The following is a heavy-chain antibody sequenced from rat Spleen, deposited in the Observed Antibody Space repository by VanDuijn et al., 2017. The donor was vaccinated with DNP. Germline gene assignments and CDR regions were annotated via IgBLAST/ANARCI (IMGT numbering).Heavy chain of an antibody. Sequence: QVQLKESGPGLVQPSQTLSITCTVSGFSLTSYHVHWVRQPPGTGLEWMGRIQNGGSTDYNSALKSRLSISRDTSKSQVFLKMNSVQTEDTAMYFCARSDYGEGFTYWGQGVMVTVSS. CDR1: GFSLTSYH. CDR2: IQNGGST. J-gene: IGHJ2*01. CDR3: ARSDYGEGFTY. V-gene: IGHV2-27*01. D-gene: IGHD1-11*01.